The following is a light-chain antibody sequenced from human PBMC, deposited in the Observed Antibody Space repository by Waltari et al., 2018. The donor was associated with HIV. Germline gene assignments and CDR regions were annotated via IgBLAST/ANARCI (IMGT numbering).Light chain of an antibody. V-gene: IGLV1-44*01. Sequence: QSVLTQPPSASGTPGQRVTIPCSGSSSNIGSNTGNWYQQLPGTAPHLPIYSNNPRPAGFPDRVSGSKSGTSASLAISVLQSEDEADYYCAAWDDSLNGYVFGTGTKVTVL. CDR1: SSNIGSNT. CDR3: AAWDDSLNGYV. J-gene: IGLJ1*01. CDR2: SNN.